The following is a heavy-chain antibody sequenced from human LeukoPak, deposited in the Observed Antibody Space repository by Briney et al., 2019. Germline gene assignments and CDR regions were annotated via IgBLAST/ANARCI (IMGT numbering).Heavy chain of an antibody. Sequence: SVKVSCKASGGTFSSYAISWVRQAPGQGLEWMGGIIPIFGTANYAQKFQGRVTMTEDTSTDTAYMELSSLRSEDTAVYYCATDRVDYYLNYWGQGTLVTFSS. D-gene: IGHD2-21*02. CDR2: IIPIFGTA. V-gene: IGHV1-69*06. CDR1: GGTFSSYA. J-gene: IGHJ4*02. CDR3: ATDRVDYYLNY.